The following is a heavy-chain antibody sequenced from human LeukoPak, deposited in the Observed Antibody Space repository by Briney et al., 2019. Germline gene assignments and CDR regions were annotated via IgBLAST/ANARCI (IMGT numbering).Heavy chain of an antibody. D-gene: IGHD4-17*01. CDR2: ISYDGNKE. V-gene: IGHV3-30*03. CDR3: AAFDYGDYGRDY. J-gene: IGHJ4*02. CDR1: GFTFSNYG. Sequence: GGSLRLSCEASGFTFSNYGMHWVRQAPGKGLEGVAVISYDGNKEYHADSVKGRFTISRDNSKGTLYLQMNSLRDVDTAVYYCAAFDYGDYGRDYWGQGTLVTVSS.